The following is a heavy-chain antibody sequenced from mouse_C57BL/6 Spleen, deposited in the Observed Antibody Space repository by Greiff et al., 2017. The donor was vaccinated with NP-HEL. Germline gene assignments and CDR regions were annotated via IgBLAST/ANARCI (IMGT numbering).Heavy chain of an antibody. D-gene: IGHD2-4*01. J-gene: IGHJ4*01. CDR3: ARAPDYGPMDY. Sequence: QVQLQQPGAELVKPGASVKLSCKASGYTFTSYWMHWVKQRPGQGLEWIGMIHPNSGSTNYNEKFKSNATMTVDKSSSTAYMQLSSRTSEDSAVYYCARAPDYGPMDYWGQGTSVTVSS. CDR1: GYTFTSYW. V-gene: IGHV1-64*01. CDR2: IHPNSGST.